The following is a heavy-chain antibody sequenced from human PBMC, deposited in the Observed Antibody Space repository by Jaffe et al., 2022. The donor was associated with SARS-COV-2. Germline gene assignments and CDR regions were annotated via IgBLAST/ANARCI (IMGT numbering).Heavy chain of an antibody. CDR2: IFSNDEK. V-gene: IGHV2-26*01. CDR1: GFSLSNARMG. CDR3: ARIRGSSGSHFDY. D-gene: IGHD3-10*01. Sequence: QVTLKESGPVLVKPTETLTLTCTVSGFSLSNARMGVSWIRQPPGKALEWLAHIFSNDEKSYSTSLKSRLTISKDTSKSQVVLTMTNMDPVDTATYYCARIRGSSGSHFDYWGQGTLVTVSS. J-gene: IGHJ4*02.